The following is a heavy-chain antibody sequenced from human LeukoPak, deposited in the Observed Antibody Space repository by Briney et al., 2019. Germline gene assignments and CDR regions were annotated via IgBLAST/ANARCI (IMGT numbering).Heavy chain of an antibody. CDR1: GGSFSGYY. CDR2: INHSGST. Sequence: SETLSLTCAVYGGSFSGYYWSWIRQPPGKGLEWIGEINHSGSTNYNPSLKSRVTISVDTSKNQFSLKLSSVTAADTAVYYCARNPPRLWCGESLITWGQGTLVTVSS. D-gene: IGHD3-10*01. J-gene: IGHJ5*02. V-gene: IGHV4-34*01. CDR3: ARNPPRLWCGESLIT.